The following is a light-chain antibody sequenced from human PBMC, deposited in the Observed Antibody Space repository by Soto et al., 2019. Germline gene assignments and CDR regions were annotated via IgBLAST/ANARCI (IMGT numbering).Light chain of an antibody. CDR2: GNN. CDR1: SSNVGAGYD. Sequence: QPVLTQPPSVSGAPGQRVTISCTGSSSNVGAGYDVHWYHQLPGTAPKLLIYGNNNRPSGVPDRFSGSKSGTSASLAITGLQAEDEADYYCQSYDSSLRAVVFGGGTKVTVL. J-gene: IGLJ2*01. CDR3: QSYDSSLRAVV. V-gene: IGLV1-40*01.